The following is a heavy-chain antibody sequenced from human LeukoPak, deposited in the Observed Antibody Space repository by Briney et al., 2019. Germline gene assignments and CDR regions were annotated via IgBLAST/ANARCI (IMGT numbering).Heavy chain of an antibody. J-gene: IGHJ4*02. Sequence: HPGGSLRLSCAASGFTFSSYWMSWVRQAPGKGLEWVANIKQDGSEKYYVDSVKGRFTISRDNAKNSLHLQMNSLRAEDTAVYYCAKDGVAVAGTGTGYWGQGTLVTVSS. CDR3: AKDGVAVAGTGTGY. D-gene: IGHD6-19*01. CDR1: GFTFSSYW. CDR2: IKQDGSEK. V-gene: IGHV3-7*01.